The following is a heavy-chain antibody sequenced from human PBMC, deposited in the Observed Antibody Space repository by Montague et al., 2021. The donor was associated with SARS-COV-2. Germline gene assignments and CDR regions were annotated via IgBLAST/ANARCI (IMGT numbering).Heavy chain of an antibody. Sequence: SLRLSCAASGFTFSCYAMHWVRQAPGKGPEWVAVISYDGDNKHYADSVKGRVTISRDNSKNTLYLQMNSLRADDTAVYYCARVRVGATDYNYYYGLDVWGQGTTVTVSS. CDR2: ISYDGDNK. J-gene: IGHJ6*02. CDR3: ARVRVGATDYNYYYGLDV. D-gene: IGHD1-26*01. V-gene: IGHV3-30-3*01. CDR1: GFTFSCYA.